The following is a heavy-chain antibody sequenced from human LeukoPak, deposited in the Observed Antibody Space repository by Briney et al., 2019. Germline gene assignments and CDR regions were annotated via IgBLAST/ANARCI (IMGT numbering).Heavy chain of an antibody. CDR3: AKFLGSCSGGTCNFDVFDM. D-gene: IGHD2-15*01. CDR2: VSGSGGST. Sequence: PGGSLRLSCAASGFTFNRHGMTWVRQAPGKGLEWISCVSGSGGSTYYADSVKGRFTISRDNSKNTMYLQMSSLRAEDTALYYCAKFLGSCSGGTCNFDVFDMWGQGTMVTVSS. J-gene: IGHJ3*02. V-gene: IGHV3-23*01. CDR1: GFTFNRHG.